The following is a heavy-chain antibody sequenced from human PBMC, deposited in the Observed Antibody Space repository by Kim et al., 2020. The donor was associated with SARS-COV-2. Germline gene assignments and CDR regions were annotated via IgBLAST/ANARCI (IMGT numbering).Heavy chain of an antibody. J-gene: IGHJ5*02. CDR3: ARDHEIAAAGTRWFDP. CDR2: IYHSGST. CDR1: GYSISSGYY. Sequence: SETLSLTCTVSGYSISSGYYWGWIRQPPGKGLEWIGSIYHSGSTYYNPSLKSRVTISVDTSKNQFSLKLSSVTAADTAVYYCARDHEIAAAGTRWFDPWGQGTLVTVSS. D-gene: IGHD6-13*01. V-gene: IGHV4-38-2*02.